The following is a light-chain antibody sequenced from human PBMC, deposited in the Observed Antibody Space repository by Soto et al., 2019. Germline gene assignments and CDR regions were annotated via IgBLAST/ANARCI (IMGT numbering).Light chain of an antibody. V-gene: IGLV2-8*01. CDR1: SSVVGAYNY. J-gene: IGLJ3*02. CDR2: EAS. CDR3: SSFASSSTWV. Sequence: QSALTQPPSASGSPGQSVTISCTGTSSVVGAYNYVSWYQQHAGKAPKLVIYEASKRPSGVPDRFAGSKSANTASLTGSGLQAEDEADYYCSSFASSSTWVFGGGTKLTVL.